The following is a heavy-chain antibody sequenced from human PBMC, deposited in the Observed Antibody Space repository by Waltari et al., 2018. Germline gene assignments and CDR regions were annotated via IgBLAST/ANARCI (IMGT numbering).Heavy chain of an antibody. CDR2: INAGKGNT. V-gene: IGHV1-3*01. CDR1: GYTFTSYA. Sequence: QVQLVQSGAEVKKPGASVKVSCKASGYTFTSYAMHWVRQAPGQRLEWMGWINAGKGNTKYAQKFQGRVTITRDTSASKAYMELSSLRSEDTAVYYCARDSTTGYCSGGSCYPNWFDPWGQGTLVTVSS. J-gene: IGHJ5*02. D-gene: IGHD2-15*01. CDR3: ARDSTTGYCSGGSCYPNWFDP.